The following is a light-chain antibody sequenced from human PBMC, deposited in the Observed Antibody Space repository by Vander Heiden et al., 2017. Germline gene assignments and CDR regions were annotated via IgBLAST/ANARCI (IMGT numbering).Light chain of an antibody. CDR1: QSIGTS. CDR2: GSS. J-gene: IGKJ3*01. V-gene: IGKV1-39*01. Sequence: DIQMTQSPSSLSASVGDRVTITCRASQSIGTSLIWYQHKPGTAPKVLISGSSSLQSGVPSRFRGSGSATDFPLTIGGLQPEDLGTYYCQQSHSFPRTFGPGTKLNFK. CDR3: QQSHSFPRT.